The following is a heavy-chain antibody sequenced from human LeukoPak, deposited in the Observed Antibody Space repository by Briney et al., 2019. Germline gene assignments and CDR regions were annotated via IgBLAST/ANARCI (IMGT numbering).Heavy chain of an antibody. CDR1: GFTFSSYS. CDR2: ISSSRSDI. CDR3: ARDGSGFGEPHYFDY. D-gene: IGHD3-10*01. J-gene: IGHJ4*02. Sequence: GGSLRLSCAASGFTFSSYSMNWVRQAPGKGLEWVSLISSSRSDIYYADSLKGRFTISRDNAKNSLYLQMNSLRAEDTAVYYCARDGSGFGEPHYFDYWGQGSLVTVSS. V-gene: IGHV3-21*01.